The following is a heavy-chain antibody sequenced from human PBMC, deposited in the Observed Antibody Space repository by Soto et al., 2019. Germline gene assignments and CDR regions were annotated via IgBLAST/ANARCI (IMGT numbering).Heavy chain of an antibody. D-gene: IGHD2-8*02. CDR3: ARDKITGLFDY. Sequence: SETLSLTCSVSGGSISSSSYSWGWIRQPPGKGLEWIGTIYYSGSTHYNPSLEGRVTISVDTSKNQFSLKLTSVTAADTAVYYCARDKITGLFDYWGQGTLVTVSS. CDR1: GGSISSSSYS. V-gene: IGHV4-39*07. J-gene: IGHJ4*02. CDR2: IYYSGST.